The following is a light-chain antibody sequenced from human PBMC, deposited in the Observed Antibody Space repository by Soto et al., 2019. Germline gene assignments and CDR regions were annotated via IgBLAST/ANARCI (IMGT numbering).Light chain of an antibody. J-gene: IGLJ3*02. CDR1: SSDVGSYNL. CDR2: EGS. Sequence: QSALTQPASVSGSPGQSITISCTGTSSDVGSYNLVSWYQQHPGKAPKLMIYEGSKRPSGVSNRFSGSKSGNTASLTISGLQAEDEADSYCCSYAGSRVFGGGTKLTVL. V-gene: IGLV2-23*01. CDR3: CSYAGSRV.